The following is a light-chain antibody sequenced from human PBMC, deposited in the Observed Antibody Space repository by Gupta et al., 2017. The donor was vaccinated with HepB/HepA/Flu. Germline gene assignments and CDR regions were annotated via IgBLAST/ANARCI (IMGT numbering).Light chain of an antibody. CDR2: ENI. CDR1: SSNIGSYY. Sequence: QSVLTQPPSVSAAPGQKVTISCSGSSSNIGSYYVSWYQQLPGTAPKLLIYENIKRPSGIPARFSGSKSGTSATLDITGLQTGDEADYYCGTGDGSLNGGVFGGGTKLTVL. J-gene: IGLJ3*02. V-gene: IGLV1-51*02. CDR3: GTGDGSLNGGV.